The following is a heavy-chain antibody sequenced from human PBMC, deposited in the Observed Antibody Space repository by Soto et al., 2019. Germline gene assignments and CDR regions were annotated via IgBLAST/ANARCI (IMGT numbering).Heavy chain of an antibody. V-gene: IGHV6-1*01. D-gene: IGHD5-12*01. CDR1: GDSVSSNSAA. J-gene: IGHJ3*02. CDR3: ARGSGDGYNNAFDI. Sequence: SQTLSLTCAISGDSVSSNSAAWNWIRQSPSRGLEWLGRTYYRSKWYNDYAVSVKSRITINPDTSKNEFSLQLNSVTPEDTAVYYCARGSGDGYNNAFDIWGQGTMVTVSS. CDR2: TYYRSKWYN.